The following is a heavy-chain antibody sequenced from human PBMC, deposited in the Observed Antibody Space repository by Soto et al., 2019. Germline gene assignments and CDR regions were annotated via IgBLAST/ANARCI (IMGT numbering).Heavy chain of an antibody. CDR3: ARHVPLRLGELSVPPGI. CDR2: ISAYNGDT. Sequence: QVQLVQSGAEVKEPGASVKVSCRTSGYTFRNYGITWVRQAPGQGLEWMGWISAYNGDTNYAQKFQDRVTMTTDTSTSTAYMELRSLGADDTALYYCARHVPLRLGELSVPPGIWGQGTMVTVSS. V-gene: IGHV1-18*01. D-gene: IGHD3-16*02. J-gene: IGHJ3*02. CDR1: GYTFRNYG.